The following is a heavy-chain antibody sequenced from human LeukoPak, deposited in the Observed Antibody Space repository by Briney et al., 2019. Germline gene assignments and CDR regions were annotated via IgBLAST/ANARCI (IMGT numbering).Heavy chain of an antibody. CDR1: GGSISSTNW. V-gene: IGHV4-4*02. D-gene: IGHD3-22*01. Sequence: PSGTLSLTCGVSGGSISSTNWWTWVRQPPGEGLEWIGEVHLSGRTNYNPSLKSRVTISVDTSKNQFSLKLSSVTAADTAVYYCAPYYYDSSGYYSYFDYWGQGTLSPSPQ. J-gene: IGHJ4*02. CDR2: VHLSGRT. CDR3: APYYYDSSGYYSYFDY.